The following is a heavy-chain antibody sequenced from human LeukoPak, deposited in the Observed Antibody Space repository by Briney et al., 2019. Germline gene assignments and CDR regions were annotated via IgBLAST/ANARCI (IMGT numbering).Heavy chain of an antibody. Sequence: SETLSLTCAVYGGSFSGYYWSWIRQPPGKGLEWIGEINHSGGTNYNPSLKSRVTISVDTSKNQFSLKLSSVTAADTAVYYCARGLYSSGWYDYWGQGTLVTVSS. V-gene: IGHV4-34*01. CDR2: INHSGGT. J-gene: IGHJ4*02. D-gene: IGHD6-19*01. CDR3: ARGLYSSGWYDY. CDR1: GGSFSGYY.